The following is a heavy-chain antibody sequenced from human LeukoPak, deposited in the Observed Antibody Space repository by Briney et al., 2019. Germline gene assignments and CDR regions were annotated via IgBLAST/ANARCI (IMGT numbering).Heavy chain of an antibody. J-gene: IGHJ4*02. V-gene: IGHV3-11*01. D-gene: IGHD6-6*01. Sequence: PGGSLRLSCAASGFTFSDYYMSWIRQAPGKGLEWVSYISSSGSTIYYADSVKGRFTISRDNAKNSLYLQMNSLRAEDTAVYYCARDPYSSSSARLDWGQGTLVTVSS. CDR2: ISSSGSTI. CDR3: ARDPYSSSSARLD. CDR1: GFTFSDYY.